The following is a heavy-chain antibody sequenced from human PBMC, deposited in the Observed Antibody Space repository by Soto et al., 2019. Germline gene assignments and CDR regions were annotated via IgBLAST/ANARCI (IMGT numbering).Heavy chain of an antibody. J-gene: IGHJ4*02. CDR2: SYYSGST. CDR1: GCSISTSSYY. CDR3: ARLFLTDYDILTGYYNGYFDY. D-gene: IGHD3-9*01. Sequence: TCTVSGCSISTSSYYWSWIRQPPGKGLAWIGSSYYSGSTYYNPSLKSRVTISVDTSKNQFSLKLSSVTAADTAVYYCARLFLTDYDILTGYYNGYFDYWGQGTLVTVSS. V-gene: IGHV4-39*01.